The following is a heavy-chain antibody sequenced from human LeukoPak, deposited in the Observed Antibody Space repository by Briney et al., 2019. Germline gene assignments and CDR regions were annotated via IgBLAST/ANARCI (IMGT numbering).Heavy chain of an antibody. CDR2: INHSGST. Sequence: SETLSLTCAAYGGSFSGYYWSWIRQPPGKGQEWIGEINHSGSTNYNPSLKSRVTISVDTSKNQFSLKLSSVTAADTAVYYCARGGRWLQFLFNYWGQGTLVTVSS. D-gene: IGHD5-24*01. J-gene: IGHJ4*02. CDR3: ARGGRWLQFLFNY. V-gene: IGHV4-34*01. CDR1: GGSFSGYY.